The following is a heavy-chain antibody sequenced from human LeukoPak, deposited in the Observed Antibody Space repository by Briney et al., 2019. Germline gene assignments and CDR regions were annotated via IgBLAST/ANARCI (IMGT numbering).Heavy chain of an antibody. V-gene: IGHV4-59*08. CDR1: GGSISSYY. Sequence: SETLSLTCTVSGGSISSYYWSWIRQPPGKGLEWIGYIYYSGSTNYNPSLKSRVTISVDTSKNQFSLKLSSVTAAETAVYYCARFLESGSSWYSGIDYWGQGTLVTVSS. D-gene: IGHD6-13*01. CDR3: ARFLESGSSWYSGIDY. J-gene: IGHJ4*02. CDR2: IYYSGST.